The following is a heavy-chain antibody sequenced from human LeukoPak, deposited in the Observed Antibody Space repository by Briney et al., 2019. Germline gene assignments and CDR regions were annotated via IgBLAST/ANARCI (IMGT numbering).Heavy chain of an antibody. J-gene: IGHJ4*02. V-gene: IGHV4-34*01. Sequence: SETLSLTCAVYGRSFSGYYWTWIRQTPGKGLEWIGEINHSGITDYNPSLKSRVTISVDTSKNQFSLKLSSVTAADTAVYYCARDEEAPFDYWGQGTLVTVSS. CDR3: ARDEEAPFDY. CDR2: INHSGIT. CDR1: GRSFSGYY.